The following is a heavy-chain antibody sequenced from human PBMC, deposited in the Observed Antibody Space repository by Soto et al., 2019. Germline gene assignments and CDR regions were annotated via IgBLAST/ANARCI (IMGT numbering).Heavy chain of an antibody. J-gene: IGHJ5*02. V-gene: IGHV3-23*01. CDR3: AKESGDIVLMVYENWFDP. CDR1: GFTFSSYA. Sequence: GGSLRLSCAASGFTFSSYAMSWVRQAPGKGLEWVSAISGSGGSTYYADSVKGRFTISRDNSKNTLYLQMNSLRAEDTAVYYCAKESGDIVLMVYENWFDPWGQGTLVTVSS. D-gene: IGHD2-8*01. CDR2: ISGSGGST.